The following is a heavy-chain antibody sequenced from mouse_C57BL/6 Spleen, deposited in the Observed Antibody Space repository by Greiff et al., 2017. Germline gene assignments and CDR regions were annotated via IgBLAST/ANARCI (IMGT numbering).Heavy chain of an antibody. CDR3: AVYDYGYAMDY. J-gene: IGHJ4*01. D-gene: IGHD2-4*01. Sequence: VQLQQSGAELAKPGASVKLSCKASGYTFTSYWMHWVKQRPGQGLEWIGYINPSSGYTKYNQKFKDKTTLTADKSSSTAYMQLSSLTYEDSAVYYCAVYDYGYAMDYWGQGTSVTVSS. V-gene: IGHV1-7*01. CDR2: INPSSGYT. CDR1: GYTFTSYW.